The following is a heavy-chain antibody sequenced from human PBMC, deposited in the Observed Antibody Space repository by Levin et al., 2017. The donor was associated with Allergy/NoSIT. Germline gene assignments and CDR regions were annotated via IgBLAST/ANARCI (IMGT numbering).Heavy chain of an antibody. CDR2: ISGYNGNT. D-gene: IGHD1-20*01. CDR3: ARDRGITGSMDWFDP. J-gene: IGHJ5*02. V-gene: IGHV1-18*01. Sequence: EASVKVSCKASGYSFSSYGISWVRQAPGQGLEWMGWISGYNGNTKYAQKVQDRVTMTTDTSTRTAYMELRSLRSDDTAVYYCARDRGITGSMDWFDPWGQGTLVIVSS. CDR1: GYSFSSYG.